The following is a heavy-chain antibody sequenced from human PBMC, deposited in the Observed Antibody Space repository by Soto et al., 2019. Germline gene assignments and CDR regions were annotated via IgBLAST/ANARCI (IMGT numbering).Heavy chain of an antibody. V-gene: IGHV4-59*08. Sequence: QVQLHESGPGLVKPSETLSLTCTVSGGSFSDYYWSWIRQPPGKGLEWVGYTHYSGGAIYSPSLKSRVIMSVDPSKKQISLRLNSVTAAATAVYYCASGRPSTDCSSGVCYPVAGYFYMDVWGKGTVVSVSS. J-gene: IGHJ6*03. D-gene: IGHD2-8*01. CDR1: GGSFSDYY. CDR2: THYSGGA. CDR3: ASGRPSTDCSSGVCYPVAGYFYMDV.